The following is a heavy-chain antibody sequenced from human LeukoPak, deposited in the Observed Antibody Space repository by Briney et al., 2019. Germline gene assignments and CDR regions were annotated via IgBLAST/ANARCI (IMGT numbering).Heavy chain of an antibody. D-gene: IGHD6-19*01. J-gene: IGHJ4*02. CDR1: GFTFSSYA. CDR3: AREGIAVAGTLDY. CDR2: ISHDGSNK. Sequence: GGSLRLSCAASGFTFSSYAMHWVRQAPGKGLEWVAVISHDGSNKYYADSVKGRFTISRDNSKNTLYLQMNSLRAEDTAVYYCAREGIAVAGTLDYWGQGTLVTVSS. V-gene: IGHV3-30*04.